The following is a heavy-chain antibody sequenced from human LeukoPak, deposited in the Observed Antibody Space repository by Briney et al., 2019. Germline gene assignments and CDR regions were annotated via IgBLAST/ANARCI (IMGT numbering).Heavy chain of an antibody. CDR3: ARGNDYYDGSGFDY. D-gene: IGHD3-22*01. CDR1: GGSFSGYY. Sequence: SETLSLTCAVYGGSFSGYYWSWIRQPPGKGLEWIGEINHSGSTNYNPSLKSRVTISVDTSKNQFSLKLSSVTAADTAVYYCARGNDYYDGSGFDYWGQGTLVIVSS. CDR2: INHSGST. J-gene: IGHJ4*02. V-gene: IGHV4-34*01.